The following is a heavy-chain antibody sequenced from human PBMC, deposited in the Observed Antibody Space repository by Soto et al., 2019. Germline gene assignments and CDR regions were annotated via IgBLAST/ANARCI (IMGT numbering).Heavy chain of an antibody. CDR3: ARMGYDFWNGYYNALDP. CDR1: GGSFRGYY. D-gene: IGHD3-3*01. Sequence: PSETLSLTCAVYGGSFRGYYWTWIRQPPGKGLQWIGEINPSGGTNCNPSLKSRVTISVDTSKSQFSLKLSSVTAADTAVYYCARMGYDFWNGYYNALDPWGQGTLVTVSS. CDR2: INPSGGT. V-gene: IGHV4-34*01. J-gene: IGHJ5*02.